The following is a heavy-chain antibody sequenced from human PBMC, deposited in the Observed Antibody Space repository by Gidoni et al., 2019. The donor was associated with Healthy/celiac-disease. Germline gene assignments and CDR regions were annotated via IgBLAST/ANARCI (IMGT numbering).Heavy chain of an antibody. D-gene: IGHD3-22*01. CDR1: GGSISSYY. Sequence: QVQLQESGPGLVNPSETLSLTCTVSGGSISSYYWSWIRQPPGKGLEWIGYIYYSGSTNYNPPLKSRVTISVDTSKNKFSLKLSSVTAADTAVYYWARHGARYDSSGSWFDPWGQGTLVTVSS. CDR2: IYYSGST. CDR3: ARHGARYDSSGSWFDP. V-gene: IGHV4-59*08. J-gene: IGHJ5*02.